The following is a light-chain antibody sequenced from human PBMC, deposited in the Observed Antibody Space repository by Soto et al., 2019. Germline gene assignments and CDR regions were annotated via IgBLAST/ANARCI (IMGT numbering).Light chain of an antibody. CDR2: DVD. CDR1: SSDVGVYNY. J-gene: IGLJ1*01. Sequence: QSALTQPRSVSGPPGQSVTISCTGTSSDVGVYNYVSWYQHHTGKAPKLMIYDVDKRPSGVPGRFSGSKSGNTASLTISGLQAEDEADYYCCSNAGSYPFVFGTGTKVTV. CDR3: CSNAGSYPFV. V-gene: IGLV2-11*01.